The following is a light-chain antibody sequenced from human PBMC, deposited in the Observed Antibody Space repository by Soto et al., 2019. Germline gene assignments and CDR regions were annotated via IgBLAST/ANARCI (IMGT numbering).Light chain of an antibody. CDR3: RSYTSSSTYV. Sequence: QSVLTQPASVSGSPGQSITISCTGTSSDVGGYNYVSWYQQHPGKAPKLMIYEVSNRPSGASNRFSGSKSGNTASLTISGLQAEDEADYYCRSYTSSSTYVFGTGTKVTVL. J-gene: IGLJ1*01. V-gene: IGLV2-14*01. CDR1: SSDVGGYNY. CDR2: EVS.